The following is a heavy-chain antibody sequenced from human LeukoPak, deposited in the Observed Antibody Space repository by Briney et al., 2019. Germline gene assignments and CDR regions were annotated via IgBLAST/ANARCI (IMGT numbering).Heavy chain of an antibody. CDR3: ARDSMVRGVYYYYGMDV. Sequence: APVKVSCKASGYTFTSYGISWVRQAPGQGLEWMGWISAYNGNTNYAQKLQGRVTMTTDTSTSTAYMELRSLRSDDTAVYYCARDSMVRGVYYYYGMDVWGKGTTVTVSS. V-gene: IGHV1-18*04. J-gene: IGHJ6*04. CDR1: GYTFTSYG. CDR2: ISAYNGNT. D-gene: IGHD3-10*01.